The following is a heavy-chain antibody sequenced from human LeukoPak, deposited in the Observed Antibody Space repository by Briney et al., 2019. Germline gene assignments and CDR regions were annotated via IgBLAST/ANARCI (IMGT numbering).Heavy chain of an antibody. J-gene: IGHJ4*02. CDR2: ISDTYGTT. D-gene: IGHD2-21*01. Sequence: GGSLRLSCAASGFTFSSYWMTWVRQAPGKGLEWVSSISDTYGTTYYTDSVKGRCTISRDNSKNTVYLQLNNLRAEDTAVYFCVRHDSFIPFWGQGTLVTVSS. CDR1: GFTFSSYW. V-gene: IGHV3-23*01. CDR3: VRHDSFIPF.